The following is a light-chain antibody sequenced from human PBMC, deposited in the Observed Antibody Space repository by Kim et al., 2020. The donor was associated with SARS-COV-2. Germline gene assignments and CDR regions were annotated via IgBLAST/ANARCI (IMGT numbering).Light chain of an antibody. CDR3: KQYGSSPNT. V-gene: IGKV3-20*01. J-gene: IGKJ5*01. CDR2: GAS. Sequence: FQGEGSPLSCGATTVVVSSYFAWYQKKLGQPPRLLIYGASGRATVVPDRVSGSGCETDFTLTISRLEPEDFAVYYCKQYGSSPNTFGQGTRLGSK. CDR1: TVVVSSY.